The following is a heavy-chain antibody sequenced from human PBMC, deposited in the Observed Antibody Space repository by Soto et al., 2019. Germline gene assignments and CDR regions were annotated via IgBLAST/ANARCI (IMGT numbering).Heavy chain of an antibody. CDR3: AKREDFWSGSVYGMDV. CDR1: GFTFSSYA. V-gene: IGHV3-23*01. Sequence: EVQLLESGGGLVQPGGSLRLSCAASGFTFSSYAMSWVRQAPGKGLEWVSAISGSGGSTYYADSVKGRFTISRDNSKNTMYLQMNSLRAEDTAVYYCAKREDFWSGSVYGMDVWGQGTTVTVSS. D-gene: IGHD3-3*01. J-gene: IGHJ6*02. CDR2: ISGSGGST.